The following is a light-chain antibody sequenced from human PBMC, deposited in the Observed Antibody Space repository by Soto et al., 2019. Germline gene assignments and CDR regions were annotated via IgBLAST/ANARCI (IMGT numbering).Light chain of an antibody. J-gene: IGKJ4*01. Sequence: EIVMTQSPATLSVSPGEGATISCRASQGIGDTLAWYQQKPGQTPRLLIYDTSIRATGVPARFSGSRSGAEFTLTISSLQSEDFAVYYCQHYVNWSLTFGGRTKVESK. V-gene: IGKV3-15*01. CDR3: QHYVNWSLT. CDR2: DTS. CDR1: QGIGDT.